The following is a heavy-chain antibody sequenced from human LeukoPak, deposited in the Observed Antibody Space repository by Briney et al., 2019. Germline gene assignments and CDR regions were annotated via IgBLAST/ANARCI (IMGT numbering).Heavy chain of an antibody. Sequence: GGSLRLSCAASGFTFSSHVMHWVRQAPGKGLEWVAVISSDGSSKYYADSVKGRFTISRDNSKNTLYLQMKSLRAEDTAVYHCAREGTTIVVALDYWGQGTLVTVSS. D-gene: IGHD3-22*01. V-gene: IGHV3-30-3*01. CDR2: ISSDGSSK. CDR3: AREGTTIVVALDY. J-gene: IGHJ4*02. CDR1: GFTFSSHV.